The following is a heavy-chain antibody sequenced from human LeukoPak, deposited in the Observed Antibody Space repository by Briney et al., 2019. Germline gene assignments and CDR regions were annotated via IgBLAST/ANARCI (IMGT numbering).Heavy chain of an antibody. CDR2: ISAYNGNT. CDR3: AREMIVVVTAAYYFDY. Sequence: ASVKVSFKASGYTFTSYGISWVRQAPGQGLEWMGWISAYNGNTNYAQKHQGRVTMTTDTSTSTAYMELRSLRSDDTAVYYCAREMIVVVTAAYYFDYWGQGTLVTVSS. CDR1: GYTFTSYG. J-gene: IGHJ4*02. V-gene: IGHV1-18*01. D-gene: IGHD2-21*02.